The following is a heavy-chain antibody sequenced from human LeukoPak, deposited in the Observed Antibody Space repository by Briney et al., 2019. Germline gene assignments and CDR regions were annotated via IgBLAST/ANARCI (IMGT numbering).Heavy chain of an antibody. Sequence: SETLSLTCAVYGGSFSGYYWSWIRQPPGKGLEWIGEINHSGSTNYNPSLKSRVTISVDTSKNQFSLKLSSVTAADTAVYYCARNDAMTSNEKPYYFDYWGQGTLVTVSS. CDR3: ARNDAMTSNEKPYYFDY. CDR1: GGSFSGYY. D-gene: IGHD2-2*01. J-gene: IGHJ4*02. CDR2: INHSGST. V-gene: IGHV4-34*01.